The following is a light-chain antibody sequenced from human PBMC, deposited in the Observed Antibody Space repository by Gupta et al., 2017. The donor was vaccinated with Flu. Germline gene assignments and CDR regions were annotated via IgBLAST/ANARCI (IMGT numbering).Light chain of an antibody. CDR1: QSVSSSY. V-gene: IGKV3-20*01. CDR2: GAS. J-gene: IGKJ2*01. CDR3: QHYGSSPYT. Sequence: GTRSLLPGETATLSCRASQSVSSSYLAWYQQKPGQAPRLLIYGASSRATGIPDRFSGIGSGTDFTLTISRLEPEDFAMYYCQHYGSSPYTFGQGTKLEIK.